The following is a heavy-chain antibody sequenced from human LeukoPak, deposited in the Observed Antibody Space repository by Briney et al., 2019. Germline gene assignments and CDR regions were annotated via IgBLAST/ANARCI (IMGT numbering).Heavy chain of an antibody. J-gene: IGHJ4*02. CDR2: INHSGST. V-gene: IGHV4-34*01. Sequence: SETLSLTCAVYGGSFSGYYWSWIRQPPGKGLEWIGEINHSGSTNYNPSLKSRVTISVDTSKNQFSLKPSPVTAADTAVYYCARAGLRVTMVRRSYLDYWGQGTLVTVSS. CDR1: GGSFSGYY. D-gene: IGHD3-10*01. CDR3: ARAGLRVTMVRRSYLDY.